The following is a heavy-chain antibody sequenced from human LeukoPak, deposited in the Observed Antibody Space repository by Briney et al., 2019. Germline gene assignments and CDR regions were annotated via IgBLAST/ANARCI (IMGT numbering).Heavy chain of an antibody. D-gene: IGHD3-22*01. CDR3: ASVEDYYDSSGFDY. Sequence: SETPSLTCTVSGGSISSYYWSWIRQPPGKGLEWIGYIYYSGSTNYNPSLKSRVTISVDTSKNQFSLKLSSVTAADTAVYYCASVEDYYDSSGFDYWGQGTLVTVSS. CDR2: IYYSGST. J-gene: IGHJ4*02. CDR1: GGSISSYY. V-gene: IGHV4-59*01.